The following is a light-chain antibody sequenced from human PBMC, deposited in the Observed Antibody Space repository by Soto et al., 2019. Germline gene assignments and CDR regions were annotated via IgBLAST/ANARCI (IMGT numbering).Light chain of an antibody. CDR2: EVT. CDR1: SSDVGRYNH. J-gene: IGLJ2*01. V-gene: IGLV2-8*01. CDR3: SSDGGSNTLL. Sequence: QAVVTQPPSASGSPGQSVTISCTGTSSDVGRYNHVSWYQQLPGKAPRLMIYEVTKRPSGVPDRFSGSKSGNTASLTVSGLQAEDEADYYCSSDGGSNTLLFGGGTKLTVL.